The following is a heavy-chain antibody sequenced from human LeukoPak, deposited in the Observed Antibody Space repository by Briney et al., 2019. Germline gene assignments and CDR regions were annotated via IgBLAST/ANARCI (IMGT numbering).Heavy chain of an antibody. CDR3: ARGPGAVAYHDY. D-gene: IGHD6-19*01. J-gene: IGHJ4*02. CDR1: GGSISSGGYS. Sequence: SQTLSLTCAVSGGSISSGGYSWSWIRQPPVKGLEWIGYIYHSGSANYNPSLKSRVTMSLDTSKNQFSLKLSSVTAADTAVYYCARGPGAVAYHDYWGQGTLVTVSS. V-gene: IGHV4-30-2*01. CDR2: IYHSGSA.